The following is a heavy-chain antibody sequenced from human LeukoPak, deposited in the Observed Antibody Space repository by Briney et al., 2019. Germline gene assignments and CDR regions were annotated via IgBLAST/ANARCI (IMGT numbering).Heavy chain of an antibody. CDR3: AKEAGDFDY. V-gene: IGHV3-30*02. Sequence: GSLRLSCAASGFTFSSYGMHWVRQAPGRRVGRVAFIRYDGSNKNYADSVKGRFTISIDNSKNTLYLQMNSLRAEDTAVYYCAKEAGDFDYWGQGTLVTVSS. CDR2: IRYDGSNK. J-gene: IGHJ4*02. D-gene: IGHD1-14*01. CDR1: GFTFSSYG.